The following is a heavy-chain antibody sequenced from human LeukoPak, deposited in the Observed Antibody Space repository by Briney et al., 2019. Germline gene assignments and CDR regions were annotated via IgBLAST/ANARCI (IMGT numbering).Heavy chain of an antibody. J-gene: IGHJ4*02. Sequence: GGTLRLSCAASGFTFSSYGMSWVRQAPGKGLEWVSAISGSGGSTYYADSVKGRFTISRDNSKNTLYLQMNSLRAEDTAVYYCAKEVGMIVVVTADYWGQGTLVTVSS. CDR1: GFTFSSYG. D-gene: IGHD3-22*01. CDR3: AKEVGMIVVVTADY. V-gene: IGHV3-23*01. CDR2: ISGSGGST.